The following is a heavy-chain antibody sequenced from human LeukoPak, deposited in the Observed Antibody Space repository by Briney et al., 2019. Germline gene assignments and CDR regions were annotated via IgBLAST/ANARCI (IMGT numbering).Heavy chain of an antibody. CDR1: GFTFSSYG. D-gene: IGHD3-9*01. CDR3: ARDRSTREGLYYDILTGYWSYYYGMDV. J-gene: IGHJ6*02. V-gene: IGHV3-33*01. Sequence: PGGSLRLSCAASGFTFSSYGMHWVRQAPGKGLEWVAVIWYDGSNKYYADSVKGRFTISRDNSKNTLYLQMNSLRAEDTAVYYCARDRSTREGLYYDILTGYWSYYYGMDVWGQGTTVTVSS. CDR2: IWYDGSNK.